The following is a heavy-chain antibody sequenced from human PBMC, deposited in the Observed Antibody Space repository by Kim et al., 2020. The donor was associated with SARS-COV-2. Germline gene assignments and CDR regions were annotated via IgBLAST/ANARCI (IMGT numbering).Heavy chain of an antibody. CDR2: ISSSSSYI. CDR1: GFTFSSYS. J-gene: IGHJ4*02. D-gene: IGHD3-10*01. V-gene: IGHV3-21*04. Sequence: GGSLRLSCAASGFTFSSYSMNWVRQAPGKGLEWVSSISSSSSYIYYAYSVKGRFTISRDNAKNSLYLQMNSLRAEDTAVYYCARAGRRMGSGGYFPLVLWLGYWGQGTLVAVSS. CDR3: ARAGRRMGSGGYFPLVLWLGY.